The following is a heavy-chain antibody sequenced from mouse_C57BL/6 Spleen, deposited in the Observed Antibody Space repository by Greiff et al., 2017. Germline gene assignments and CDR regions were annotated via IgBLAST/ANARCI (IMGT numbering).Heavy chain of an antibody. D-gene: IGHD3-2*02. CDR1: GYTFTSYW. J-gene: IGHJ3*01. CDR3: ARGGDSSGYWFAY. Sequence: QVQLQQPGAELVKPGASVKLSCKASGYTFTSYWMHWVKQRPGQGLEWIGMIHPNSGSTNYNEKFKSKATLTVDKSSSTAYMQRSSLTSEDSAVYYCARGGDSSGYWFAYWGQGTLVTASA. CDR2: IHPNSGST. V-gene: IGHV1-64*01.